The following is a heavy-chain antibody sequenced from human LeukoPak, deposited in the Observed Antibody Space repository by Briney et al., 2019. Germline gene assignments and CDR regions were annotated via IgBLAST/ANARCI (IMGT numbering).Heavy chain of an antibody. CDR3: ARALHYYDSSGSDAFDI. J-gene: IGHJ3*02. D-gene: IGHD3-22*01. Sequence: ASVKVSCKASGYTFTGYYMHWVRQAPGQGLEWMGWINPNSGGTNYAQKFQGRVTMTRDTSISTAYMELSRLRSDDTAVYYCARALHYYDSSGSDAFDICGQGTMVTVSS. V-gene: IGHV1-2*02. CDR2: INPNSGGT. CDR1: GYTFTGYY.